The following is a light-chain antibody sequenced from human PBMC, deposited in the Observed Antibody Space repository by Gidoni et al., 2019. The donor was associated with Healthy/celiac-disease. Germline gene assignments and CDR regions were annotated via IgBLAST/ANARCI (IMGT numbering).Light chain of an antibody. CDR2: DAS. Sequence: EIVLTQSQATLSLSPGERATLSCRASQSVSSYLAWYQQKPGQAPRLLIYDASNRATGIPARFSGSGSGTDFTLTISSLEPEDFAVYYCQQRSNWPGTFGRGTRLEIK. V-gene: IGKV3-11*01. CDR1: QSVSSY. J-gene: IGKJ5*01. CDR3: QQRSNWPGT.